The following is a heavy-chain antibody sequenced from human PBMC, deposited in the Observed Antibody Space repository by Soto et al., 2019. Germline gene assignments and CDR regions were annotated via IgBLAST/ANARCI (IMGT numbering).Heavy chain of an antibody. D-gene: IGHD4-17*01. J-gene: IGHJ2*01. CDR2: IYYTGST. CDR3: ARVLGDYWYFDL. Sequence: QVQLQESGPGLVKPSETLSLTCTVSGGSISSYYWSWIRQPPRKGLEWIGYIYYTGSTNHNPSLKSRATTSVDTSKNQFSLKVSSVTAADTAVYYCARVLGDYWYFDLWGRGTLVTVSS. CDR1: GGSISSYY. V-gene: IGHV4-59*01.